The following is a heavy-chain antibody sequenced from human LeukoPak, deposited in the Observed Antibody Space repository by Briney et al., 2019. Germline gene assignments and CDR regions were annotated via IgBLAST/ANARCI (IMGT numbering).Heavy chain of an antibody. CDR1: GFPFGSYW. CDR2: INNDVSIT. Sequence: GGSLRLSCEASGFPFGSYWMYWVRQGPGKGLVWVSTINNDVSITTYADSVKGRFTISRDNAKNTLYLQMNSLRAEDTAVYYCARGSISTIVRAPDYWGQGTLVTVSS. V-gene: IGHV3-74*01. CDR3: ARGSISTIVRAPDY. J-gene: IGHJ4*02. D-gene: IGHD3-22*01.